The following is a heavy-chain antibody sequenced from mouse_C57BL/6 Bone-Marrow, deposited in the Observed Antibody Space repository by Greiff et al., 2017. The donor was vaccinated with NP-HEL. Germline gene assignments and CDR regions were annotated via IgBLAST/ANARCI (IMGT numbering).Heavy chain of an antibody. Sequence: VQLQQPGAELVRPGSSVKLSCKASGYTFTSYWMHWVKQRPIQGLEWIGNIDPSDSETHYNQKFKDKATLTVDKSSSTAYMQLSSLTSEDSAVYYCARSDGYHDAMDYGGQGTSVTVSS. D-gene: IGHD2-3*01. CDR1: GYTFTSYW. V-gene: IGHV1-52*01. J-gene: IGHJ4*01. CDR3: ARSDGYHDAMDY. CDR2: IDPSDSET.